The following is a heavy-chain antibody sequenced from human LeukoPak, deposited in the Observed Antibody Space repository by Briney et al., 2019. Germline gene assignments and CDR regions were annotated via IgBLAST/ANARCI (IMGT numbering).Heavy chain of an antibody. CDR3: APSAYDY. CDR1: GFTFSSYA. V-gene: IGHV3-23*01. J-gene: IGHJ4*02. CDR2: ITANRGTT. Sequence: PGGSXXLSCAASGFTFSSYAMTWVRQAPGNGLEFVSTITANRGTTYYAASVHGRFTNSRDNSKNTLYLQMNSLRAEDTAAYYCAPSAYDYWGQGTLVTVSS.